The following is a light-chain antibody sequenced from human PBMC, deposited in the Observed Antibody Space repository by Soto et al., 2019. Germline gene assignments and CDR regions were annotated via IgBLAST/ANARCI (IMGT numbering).Light chain of an antibody. Sequence: EIVMTQSPATLSVSPGERATLSCRASQSVSSNLAWYQQKPGQAPWLLIYGASTRATVIPARFSGSGSGTEFTLTISSLQSEDFAVYYCQQYNNWPPYTFGQGTKLEIK. J-gene: IGKJ2*01. CDR2: GAS. CDR3: QQYNNWPPYT. CDR1: QSVSSN. V-gene: IGKV3-15*01.